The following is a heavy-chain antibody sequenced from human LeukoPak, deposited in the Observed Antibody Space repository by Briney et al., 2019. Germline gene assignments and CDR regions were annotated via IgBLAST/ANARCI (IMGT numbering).Heavy chain of an antibody. CDR1: GGTFSSYA. J-gene: IGHJ4*02. D-gene: IGHD3-10*01. CDR2: IIPIFGTA. CDR3: ARADYYGSGSYYNYFDY. Sequence: SVKVSCKASGGTFSSYAISWVRQAPGQGLEWMGGIIPIFGTANYAQKFQGRVTITADESTSTAYMELSSLRSEDAAVYYCARADYYGSGSYYNYFDYWGQGTLVTVSS. V-gene: IGHV1-69*13.